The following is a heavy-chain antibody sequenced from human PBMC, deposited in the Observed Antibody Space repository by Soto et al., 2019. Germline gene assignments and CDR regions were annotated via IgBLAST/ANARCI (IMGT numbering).Heavy chain of an antibody. J-gene: IGHJ4*02. CDR2: ISSSSSYT. V-gene: IGHV3-11*06. D-gene: IGHD3-9*01. Sequence: LRLSCAASGFTFSDYYMSWIRQAPGKGLEWVSYISSSSSYTNYADSVKGRFTISRDNAKNSLYLQMNSLRAEDTAVYYCARERDILTGYHNFDYWGQGTLVTVSS. CDR1: GFTFSDYY. CDR3: ARERDILTGYHNFDY.